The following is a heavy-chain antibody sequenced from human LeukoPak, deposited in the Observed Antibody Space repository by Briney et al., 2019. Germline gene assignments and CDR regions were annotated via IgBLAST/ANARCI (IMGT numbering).Heavy chain of an antibody. J-gene: IGHJ4*02. CDR2: ISTSGGST. CDR3: AKEPYSGSQLLDY. CDR1: GFTFSSHA. Sequence: GGSLGLSCAASGFTFSSHAMSWVRQAPGKGLEWVSAISTSGGSTYYADSVKGRFTISRDNSKHTLYLQMNSLRAEDTAVYYCAKEPYSGSQLLDYWGRGTLVTVSS. D-gene: IGHD1-26*01. V-gene: IGHV3-23*01.